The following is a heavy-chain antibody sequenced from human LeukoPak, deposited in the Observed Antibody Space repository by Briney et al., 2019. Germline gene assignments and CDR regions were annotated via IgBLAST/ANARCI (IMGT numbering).Heavy chain of an antibody. Sequence: PSETLSLTCTVSGGSINNYYWNWIRQPPGKGLEWIGYITGSIYFSGSTKYDPSLESRVTMSVDTSKNQFSLKLSSVTAADTAVYYCARGGEPASGSIVLGLGHWGQGTLVTVSS. D-gene: IGHD1-26*01. V-gene: IGHV4-59*12. CDR3: ARGGEPASGSIVLGLGH. CDR2: ITGSIYFSGST. J-gene: IGHJ5*02. CDR1: GGSINNYY.